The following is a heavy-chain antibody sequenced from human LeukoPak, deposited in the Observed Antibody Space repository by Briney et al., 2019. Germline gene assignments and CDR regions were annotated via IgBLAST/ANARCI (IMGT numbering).Heavy chain of an antibody. CDR1: GGSISGYY. D-gene: IGHD1-26*01. CDR2: TYYSGST. J-gene: IGHJ5*02. V-gene: IGHV4-59*08. Sequence: SETLSLTCTVSGGSISGYYWSWIRQPPGKGLEWIGYTYYSGSTNPSLKSRVTISVDTSKNQFSVKLSSVTAADTAVYYCARRLANPKTRWFDPWGQGTLVTVSS. CDR3: ARRLANPKTRWFDP.